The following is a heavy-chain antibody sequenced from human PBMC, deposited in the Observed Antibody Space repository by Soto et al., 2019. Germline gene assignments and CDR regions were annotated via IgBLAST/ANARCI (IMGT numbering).Heavy chain of an antibody. D-gene: IGHD1-26*01. V-gene: IGHV3-74*01. CDR2: INSDGSTT. CDR1: VFTFINSW. CDR3: ARDRSYTTDY. Sequence: GGSLRLSCASSVFTFINSWMHWVRQAPGKGLVWVSYINSDGSTTTYADSVKGRFTISRDNAKNTVYLQITSLTAEDTAVYYCARDRSYTTDYWGQGTLVTVPS. J-gene: IGHJ4*02.